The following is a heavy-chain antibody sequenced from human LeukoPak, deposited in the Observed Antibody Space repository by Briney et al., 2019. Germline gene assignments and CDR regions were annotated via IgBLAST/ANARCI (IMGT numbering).Heavy chain of an antibody. Sequence: ASVKVSCKASGYTFTGYYMHWVRQAPGQGLEWMGWINPNSGGTNYAQKFQGRVTMTRDTSISTAYMELSRLRSDDTAVYYCARDRSSDLRFLDLPPIWGQGTLVTVSS. V-gene: IGHV1-2*02. CDR1: GYTFTGYY. CDR3: ARDRSSDLRFLDLPPI. D-gene: IGHD3-3*01. J-gene: IGHJ4*02. CDR2: INPNSGGT.